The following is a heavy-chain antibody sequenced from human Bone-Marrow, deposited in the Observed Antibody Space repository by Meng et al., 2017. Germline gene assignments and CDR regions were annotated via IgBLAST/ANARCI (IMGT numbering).Heavy chain of an antibody. CDR1: GGTFSSYT. V-gene: IGHV1-69*02. CDR3: ARGGTIFGVVIINLYYYYGMDV. CDR2: IIPILGIA. J-gene: IGHJ6*02. Sequence: SVKVSCKASGGTFSSYTISWVRQAPGQGLEWMGRIIPILGIANYAQKFQGRVTITADKSTSTAYMELSSLRSEDTAVYYCARGGTIFGVVIINLYYYYGMDVWGQGTTVTVSS. D-gene: IGHD3-3*01.